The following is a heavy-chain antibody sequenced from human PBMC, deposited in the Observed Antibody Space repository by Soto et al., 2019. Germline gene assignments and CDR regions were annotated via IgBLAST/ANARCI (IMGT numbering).Heavy chain of an antibody. CDR2: IDPSDSYT. V-gene: IGHV5-10-1*01. J-gene: IGHJ6*02. D-gene: IGHD5-12*01. CDR3: ARQVIVATIGGPFYGMDV. Sequence: GESLKISCKGSGYSFTSYWISWVRQMPGKGLEWMGRIDPSDSYTNYSPSFQGHVTISADKSISTAYLQWGSLKASDTAMYYCARQVIVATIGGPFYGMDVWGQGTTVTVSS. CDR1: GYSFTSYW.